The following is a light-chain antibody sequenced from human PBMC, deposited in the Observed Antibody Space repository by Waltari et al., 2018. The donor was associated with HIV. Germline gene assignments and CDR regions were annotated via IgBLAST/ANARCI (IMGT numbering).Light chain of an antibody. V-gene: IGLV2-14*01. CDR3: SSFTTSNSLL. CDR1: SSDVGAYNY. CDR2: EVS. Sequence: QSALTQPASVSGSPGQSITVSCTGTSSDVGAYNYVSLYQQTPGTAPQLVIYEVSNRPSGISYRFSGSKSGNTASLTISGLQTEDEGDYYCSSFTTSNSLLFGGGTKVTVL. J-gene: IGLJ2*01.